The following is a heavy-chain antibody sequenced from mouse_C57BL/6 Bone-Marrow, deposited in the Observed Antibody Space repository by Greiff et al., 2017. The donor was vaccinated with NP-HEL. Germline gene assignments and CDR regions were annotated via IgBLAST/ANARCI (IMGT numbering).Heavy chain of an antibody. V-gene: IGHV1-81*01. Sequence: VQLQESGAELARPGASVKLSCKASGYTFTSYGISWVKQRTGQGLEWIGEIYPRSGNTYYNEKFKGKATLTADKSSSTAYMQLSSLTSEDSAIYYCARGVLRYPYSYWGQGTSVTVSS. CDR1: GYTFTSYG. CDR3: ARGVLRYPYSY. J-gene: IGHJ4*01. CDR2: IYPRSGNT. D-gene: IGHD1-1*01.